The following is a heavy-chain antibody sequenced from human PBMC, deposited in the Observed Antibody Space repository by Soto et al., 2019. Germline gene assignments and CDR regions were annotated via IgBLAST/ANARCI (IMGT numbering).Heavy chain of an antibody. D-gene: IGHD6-6*01. CDR1: GSTFSSYW. CDR2: INSDGSTT. Sequence: EVQLVESGGGLVQPGGSLRLSCAASGSTFSSYWMHWVRQAPGKGLVWVSRINSDGSTTTYADSVKGRFTISRDNAKNTLYLQMNSLRAEDAAVYYCARSLNSGSTFDPWGQGTLVTVSS. J-gene: IGHJ5*02. V-gene: IGHV3-74*01. CDR3: ARSLNSGSTFDP.